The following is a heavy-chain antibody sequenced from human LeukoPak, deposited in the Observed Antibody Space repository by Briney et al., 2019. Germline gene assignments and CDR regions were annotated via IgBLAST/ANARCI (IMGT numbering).Heavy chain of an antibody. J-gene: IGHJ4*02. D-gene: IGHD3-10*01. V-gene: IGHV3-21*01. CDR1: GFTFSSYS. CDR3: ARFGELLSGEGKYYFDY. CDR2: ISSSSSYI. Sequence: PGGSLRLSCAASGFTFSSYSMNWVRQAPGKGLEWVSSISSSSSYIYYADSVKGRFTIPRDNAKNSLYLQMNSLRAEDTAVYYCARFGELLSGEGKYYFDYWGQGTLVTVSS.